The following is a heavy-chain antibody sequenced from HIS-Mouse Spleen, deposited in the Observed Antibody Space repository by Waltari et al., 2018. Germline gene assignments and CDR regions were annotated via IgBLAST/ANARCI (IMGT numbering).Heavy chain of an antibody. V-gene: IGHV3-48*01. CDR2: ISSSSSTI. Sequence: EVQLVESGGGLVQPGGSLRLSCAASGFTFSSYSMNWVRQAPGKGLEWVSYISSSSSTIYYADSVKGRFTISRDNAKNSLYLQMNSLRAEDTAVYYCARDLKVAGKNWFDPWGQGTLVTVSS. CDR1: GFTFSSYS. CDR3: ARDLKVAGKNWFDP. J-gene: IGHJ5*02. D-gene: IGHD6-19*01.